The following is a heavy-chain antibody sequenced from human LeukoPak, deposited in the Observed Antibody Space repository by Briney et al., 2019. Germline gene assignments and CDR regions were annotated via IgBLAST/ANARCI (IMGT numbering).Heavy chain of an antibody. J-gene: IGHJ5*02. V-gene: IGHV1-69*04. CDR2: IIPILGIA. CDR1: GGTFSSYA. CDR3: ARAALPRYYYDSSGYYASGFDP. Sequence: GASVKVSCKASGGTFSSYAISWVRQAPGQGLEWMGRIIPILGIANYAQKFQGRVTITADKSTSTAYMELSSLRSEDTAVYYCARAALPRYYYDSSGYYASGFDPWGQGTLVTVSS. D-gene: IGHD3-22*01.